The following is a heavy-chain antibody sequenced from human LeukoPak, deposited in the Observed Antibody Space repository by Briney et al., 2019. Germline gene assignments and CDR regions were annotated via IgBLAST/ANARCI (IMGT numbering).Heavy chain of an antibody. CDR2: IKQDGSEK. J-gene: IGHJ6*03. CDR3: ARVMSASVWRSYGSYYYYYYYYMDI. V-gene: IGHV3-7*01. Sequence: PGGSLRLSCAASGFTFSSYWMSWVRQAPGKGLEWVANIKQDGSEKYSVDSVKGRFTISRDNAKNSLYMQMNSLRAEDTAVYYCARVMSASVWRSYGSYYYYYYYYMDIWGKGTTVTVSS. D-gene: IGHD3-22*01. CDR1: GFTFSSYW.